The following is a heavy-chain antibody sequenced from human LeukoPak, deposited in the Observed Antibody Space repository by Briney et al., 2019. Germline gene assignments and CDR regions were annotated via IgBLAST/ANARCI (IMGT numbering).Heavy chain of an antibody. CDR2: VWSDGSYK. V-gene: IGHV3-33*08. CDR1: GFIFSTYG. CDR3: ARDCAGGTCSYFDY. D-gene: IGHD2-15*01. J-gene: IGHJ4*02. Sequence: GGSLRLSCAATGFIFSTYGMHWVRQAPGKGLEWVAGVWSDGSYKYYTDSVKGRFTISRDNSENALYLQMNSLRAEDTAVYYCARDCAGGTCSYFDYWGQGTLVTVSS.